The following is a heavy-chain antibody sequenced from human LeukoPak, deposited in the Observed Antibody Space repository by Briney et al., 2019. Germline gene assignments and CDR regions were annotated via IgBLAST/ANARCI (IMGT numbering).Heavy chain of an antibody. CDR2: ITGSSTSI. CDR1: GFSFSSHD. CDR3: AREFSGSNYGFPFDY. J-gene: IGHJ4*02. Sequence: TGGSLRLSCATSGFSFSSHDMNWVRQAPGKGLEWVSSITGSSTSIEYADSVKGRFAISRDNAKNSLFLQMDSLRVDDTAVYYCAREFSGSNYGFPFDYWGQGTLVTVSS. V-gene: IGHV3-21*01. D-gene: IGHD1-26*01.